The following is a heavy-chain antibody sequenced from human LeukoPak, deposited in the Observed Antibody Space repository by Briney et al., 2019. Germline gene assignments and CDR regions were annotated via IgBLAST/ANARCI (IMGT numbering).Heavy chain of an antibody. Sequence: SETLSLTCTVSGGSISSGGYYWSWIRQHPGKGLEWIGYIYYSGSTYYNPSLKSRVTISIETSKNQFSLKVNSVTAADTAVYYCARLVRYCSTDTCYPFDYWGQGTLVTVSS. D-gene: IGHD2-2*01. J-gene: IGHJ4*02. V-gene: IGHV4-31*03. CDR1: GGSISSGGYY. CDR3: ARLVRYCSTDTCYPFDY. CDR2: IYYSGST.